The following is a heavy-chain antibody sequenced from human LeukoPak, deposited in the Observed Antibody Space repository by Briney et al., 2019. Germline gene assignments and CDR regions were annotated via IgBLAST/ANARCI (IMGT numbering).Heavy chain of an antibody. CDR3: GRDRYRSSWYVWFDP. CDR2: MNPNSGNT. D-gene: IGHD6-13*01. Sequence: ASVKVSCKASGYTFTSYDINWVRQATGQGLEWMGWMNPNSGNTGYAQKFQGRVTMTRNTSISTAYMELSSLRSEDRAVYYCGRDRYRSSWYVWFDPWGQGTLVTVSS. J-gene: IGHJ5*02. CDR1: GYTFTSYD. V-gene: IGHV1-8*01.